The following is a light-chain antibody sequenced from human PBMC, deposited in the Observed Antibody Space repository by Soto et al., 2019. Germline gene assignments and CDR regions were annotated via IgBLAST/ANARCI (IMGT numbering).Light chain of an antibody. CDR2: AAS. V-gene: IGKV3-15*01. CDR1: QSVSTN. CDR3: QQYDERPPTLS. J-gene: IGKJ4*01. Sequence: EIVMTQSPATLSVSPGERATLSCRASQSVSTNLAWYQQKPGQAPRLLIYAASVRSTGITARFSGSGSGTEFTLTISSLPSEDFAVYYCQQYDERPPTLSFGGGTKVEIK.